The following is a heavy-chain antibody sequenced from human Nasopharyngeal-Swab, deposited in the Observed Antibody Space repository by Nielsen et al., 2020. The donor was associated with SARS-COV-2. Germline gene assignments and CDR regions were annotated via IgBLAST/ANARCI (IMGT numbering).Heavy chain of an antibody. D-gene: IGHD1-1*01. CDR2: FDPETDET. Sequence: ASVKVSCKVSGYTLTELSIHWVRQAPGKGLEWMGGFDPETDETLYAQKFQGRVTMTQDTSTDAAYMKVNRLRSEDTAIYYCVTGLQQYRLQFGYWGQGTLVTVSS. J-gene: IGHJ4*02. CDR3: VTGLQQYRLQFGY. V-gene: IGHV1-24*01. CDR1: GYTLTELS.